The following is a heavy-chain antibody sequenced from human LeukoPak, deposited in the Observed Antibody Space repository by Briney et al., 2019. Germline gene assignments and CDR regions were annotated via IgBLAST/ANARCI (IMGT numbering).Heavy chain of an antibody. CDR2: INPNSGGT. Sequence: GASVKVSCKASGYTFIGYYMYWVRQAPGQGLECMGWINPNSGGTNYAQKFQGRVTMTRDTSISTAYMEVSRLTSDDTAVYYCARGGTQWTDAFDIWGQGTMVTVSS. CDR1: GYTFIGYY. CDR3: ARGGTQWTDAFDI. J-gene: IGHJ3*02. D-gene: IGHD1/OR15-1a*01. V-gene: IGHV1-2*02.